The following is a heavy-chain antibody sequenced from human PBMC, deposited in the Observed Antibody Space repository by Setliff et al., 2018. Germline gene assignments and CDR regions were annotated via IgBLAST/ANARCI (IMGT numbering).Heavy chain of an antibody. CDR1: GGSISSYYW. J-gene: IGHJ6*03. CDR3: AHARYSSGWYSFYYYYYMDV. V-gene: IGHV2-26*01. CDR2: IFSNDEK. D-gene: IGHD6-19*01. Sequence: ETLSLTCTVSGGSISSYYWSWIRQPPGKALEWLAHIFSNDEKSYSTSLKSRLTISKDTSKNQVVLTMTNMDPVDTATYYCAHARYSSGWYSFYYYYYMDVWGKGTTVTVSS.